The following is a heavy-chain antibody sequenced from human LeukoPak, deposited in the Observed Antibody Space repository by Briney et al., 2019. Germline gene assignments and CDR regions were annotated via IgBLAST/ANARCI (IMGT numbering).Heavy chain of an antibody. V-gene: IGHV5-51*01. CDR1: GYSFTSYW. J-gene: IGHJ3*02. CDR3: ARRVRYRGYDAFDI. CDR2: LYPGDFDT. D-gene: IGHD5-12*01. Sequence: GESLKISCQGSGYSFTSYWIGWVRQMPGKGLEWMGILYPGDFDTRYSPSFQGQVTISADKSISTAYLQWSSLKASDTAMYYCARRVRYRGYDAFDIWGQGTMVTVSS.